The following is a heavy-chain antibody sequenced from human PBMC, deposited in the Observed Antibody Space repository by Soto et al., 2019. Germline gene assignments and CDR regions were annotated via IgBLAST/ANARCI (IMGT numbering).Heavy chain of an antibody. V-gene: IGHV4-34*01. CDR2: INHSGST. CDR3: ARGRTTPRITIFGVVISDWFDP. D-gene: IGHD3-3*01. Sequence: SETLSLTCAVYGGSFSGYYLSWIRQPTGQGLEWIGEINHSGSTNYNPSLESRVTISVDTSKNQFSLKLSSVTAADTAVYYCARGRTTPRITIFGVVISDWFDPWGQGTLVTVSS. CDR1: GGSFSGYY. J-gene: IGHJ5*02.